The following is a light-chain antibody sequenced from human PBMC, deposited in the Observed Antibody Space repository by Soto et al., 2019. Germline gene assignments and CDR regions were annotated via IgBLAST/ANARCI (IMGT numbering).Light chain of an antibody. V-gene: IGKV3-11*01. CDR1: QSVSTS. CDR3: QQRSNWPKT. J-gene: IGKJ5*01. CDR2: DVS. Sequence: EIVLTQSPATLSLSPGDRATLSCRASQSVSTSLAWYQQKPGQSPRLLIYDVSNRATGIPARFSGSGSGTDFTLTISSLEPEDFAVYYCQQRSNWPKTFGQGTRLEIK.